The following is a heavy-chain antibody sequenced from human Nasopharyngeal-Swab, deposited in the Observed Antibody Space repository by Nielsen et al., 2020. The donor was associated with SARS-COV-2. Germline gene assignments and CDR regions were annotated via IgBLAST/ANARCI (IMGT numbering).Heavy chain of an antibody. CDR3: ARQTGMDV. J-gene: IGHJ6*02. V-gene: IGHV4-39*01. CDR2: IYYTGSA. CDR1: GGSIMSRSYY. Sequence: SETLSLTCTVSGGSIMSRSYYWGWIRQPPGKGLEWIGVIYYTGSAHHSPSLKSRVTISVDTSRNQFFLRVASVTAEDTAVYYCARQTGMDVWGQGTSVTVSS.